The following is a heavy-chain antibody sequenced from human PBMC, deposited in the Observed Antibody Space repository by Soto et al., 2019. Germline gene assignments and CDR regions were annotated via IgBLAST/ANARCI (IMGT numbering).Heavy chain of an antibody. J-gene: IGHJ4*02. D-gene: IGHD3-22*01. CDR2: IKEDGGKT. CDR3: SRDYYGPGPD. CDR1: GLTLSRYW. V-gene: IGHV3-7*04. Sequence: EVQLVESGGGLVQPGGSLRLSCVASGLTLSRYWMSWVRQAPGKGLEWVANIKEDGGKTYYVDSVKGRFTISRDNAKNSVYLQRNSLRVEDTDVYYCSRDYYGPGPDWGQGTLVIVSS.